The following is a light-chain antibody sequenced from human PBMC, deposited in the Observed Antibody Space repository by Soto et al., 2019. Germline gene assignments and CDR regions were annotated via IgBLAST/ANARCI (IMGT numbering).Light chain of an antibody. CDR2: GAS. V-gene: IGKV3-15*01. CDR1: QSVSSN. J-gene: IGKJ2*01. Sequence: EIVMTQSPATLSVSPGERATLSCRASQSVSSNLAWYQQKPGQAPRLLIYGASTRATGIPARFSGSRSGTEFTLTISSLQSADFAVYFCQQYDNWPYTFGQGTQLEIK. CDR3: QQYDNWPYT.